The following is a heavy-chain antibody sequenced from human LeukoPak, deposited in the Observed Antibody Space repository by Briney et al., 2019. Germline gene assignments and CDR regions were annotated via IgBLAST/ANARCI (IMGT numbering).Heavy chain of an antibody. CDR2: INHSVNT. CDR1: GGSVSDYS. D-gene: IGHD1-26*01. V-gene: IGHV4-34*01. Sequence: PSETLSLICGVYGGSVSDYSWSWIRQPPGKGLEFIGEINHSVNTNFNPSLKSRVTISVDTPKNQVSLRLSSVTAADTAVYYCARQGGSYYAIDDWGQGTLVTVSS. CDR3: ARQGGSYYAIDD. J-gene: IGHJ4*02.